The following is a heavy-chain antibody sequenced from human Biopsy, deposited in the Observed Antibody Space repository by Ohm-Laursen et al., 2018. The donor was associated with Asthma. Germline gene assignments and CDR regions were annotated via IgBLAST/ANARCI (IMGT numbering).Heavy chain of an antibody. CDR1: GYCFTDYW. CDR2: IRVGYSIV. CDR3: ATTFDGGFRWDF. D-gene: IGHD3-16*01. Sequence: ESLKISCKSSGYCFTDYWIGSVRHMPGQGLEWMGIIRVGYSIVKYSPSFQGQVTISADKSVSSSYLQWTSLEASDSATYFCATTFDGGFRWDFWGQGTLVSVAS. V-gene: IGHV5-51*01. J-gene: IGHJ4*02.